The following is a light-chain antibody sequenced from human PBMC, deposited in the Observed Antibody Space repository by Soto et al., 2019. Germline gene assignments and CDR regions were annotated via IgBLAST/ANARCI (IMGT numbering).Light chain of an antibody. CDR3: LQTHSPRVFN. CDR2: GAS. Sequence: DIQMTQSPSSLSASVGDRLTITCRASQTIGSLLSWYQKKPGQAPNLLIHGASNLQSGVPSRFSGSGSGTEFTLIISSLQPEDCAIYYCLQTHSPRVFNFGQGTKVEI. CDR1: QTIGSL. V-gene: IGKV1-39*01. J-gene: IGKJ2*01.